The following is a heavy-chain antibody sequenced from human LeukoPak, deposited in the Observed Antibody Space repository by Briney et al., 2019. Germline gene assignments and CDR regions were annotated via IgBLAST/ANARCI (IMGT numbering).Heavy chain of an antibody. V-gene: IGHV4-39*01. Sequence: SETLSLTCTVSGGSISSSSYYWGWIRQPPGKGLEWIGSIYYSGSTYYNPSLKSRVTISVDTSKNQFSLKLSSVTSADTAVYYCSRGLFWSGYQNCYYYYYMDVWGKGTTVTVSS. J-gene: IGHJ6*03. CDR2: IYYSGST. CDR1: GGSISSSSYY. CDR3: SRGLFWSGYQNCYYYYYMDV. D-gene: IGHD3-3*01.